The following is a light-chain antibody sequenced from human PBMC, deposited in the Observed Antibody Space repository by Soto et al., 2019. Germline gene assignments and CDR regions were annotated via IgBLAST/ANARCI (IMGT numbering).Light chain of an antibody. V-gene: IGKV3-11*01. J-gene: IGKJ2*01. CDR3: QQRSNWPPGYT. CDR1: QSVPSC. Sequence: DIVLTQSPAPLSSSPGARATLSCRASQSVPSCLAWYQQKPGQAPRLLIYDASNRATGIPARFSGSGSGTDFTLTISSLEPEDFAVYYCQQRSNWPPGYTFGQGTKLEIK. CDR2: DAS.